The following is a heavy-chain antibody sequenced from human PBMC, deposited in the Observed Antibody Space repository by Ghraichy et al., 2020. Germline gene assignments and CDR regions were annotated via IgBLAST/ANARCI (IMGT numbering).Heavy chain of an antibody. CDR3: ARGRITMAYHDAFDI. CDR2: IYYSGST. V-gene: IGHV4-39*01. Sequence: SETLSLTCTVSGGSISSSSYYWGWIRQPPGKGLEWIGSIYYSGSTYYNPSLKSRVTISVDTSKNQFSLKLSSVTAADTAVYYCARGRITMAYHDAFDIWGQGTMVTVSS. J-gene: IGHJ3*02. D-gene: IGHD3-10*01. CDR1: GGSISSSSYY.